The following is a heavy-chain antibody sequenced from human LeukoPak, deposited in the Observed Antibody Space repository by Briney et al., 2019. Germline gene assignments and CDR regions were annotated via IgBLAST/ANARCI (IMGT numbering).Heavy chain of an antibody. CDR3: ASHKDYGGYFHFDS. CDR2: ISVYSGNT. Sequence: ASVKVSCKASGYTFTSYAISWVRQAPGQGLEWMGWISVYSGNTKYAQNFQGRVIMTTDTSTSTAYMELRSLGSDDTAVYYCASHKDYGGYFHFDSWGQGTLVTVSS. CDR1: GYTFTSYA. V-gene: IGHV1-18*01. J-gene: IGHJ4*02. D-gene: IGHD4-17*01.